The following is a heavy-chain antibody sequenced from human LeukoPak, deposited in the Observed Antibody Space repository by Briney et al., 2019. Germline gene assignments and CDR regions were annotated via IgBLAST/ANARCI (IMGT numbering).Heavy chain of an antibody. CDR1: GLTLSSYP. J-gene: IGHJ4*02. CDR2: IGHDGINK. CDR3: ARDFLRGAPDYFDQ. Sequence: PGGALRLSCAASGLTLSSYPFPRVRQAPGKGLERVSVIGHDGINKFYTDSVKGRFTISRDDSKNTLYLQMDSLRPEDTAVYYCARDFLRGAPDYFDQWGQGTLVTVSS. V-gene: IGHV3-30*14. D-gene: IGHD3-10*01.